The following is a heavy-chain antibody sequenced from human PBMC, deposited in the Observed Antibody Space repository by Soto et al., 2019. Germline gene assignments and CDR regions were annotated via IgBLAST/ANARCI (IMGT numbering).Heavy chain of an antibody. CDR1: GFTFSSYW. D-gene: IGHD2-2*01. Sequence: GGSLRLSCAASGFTFSSYWMYWIRQAPGKGLVWVSRIKSDDNTTTYADSVKGRFTISRDNAKNTLYLQMNSLRAEDTAVYYCARGSVPSRGVSGYWGEGTQVTVSS. J-gene: IGHJ4*02. V-gene: IGHV3-74*01. CDR2: IKSDDNTT. CDR3: ARGSVPSRGVSGY.